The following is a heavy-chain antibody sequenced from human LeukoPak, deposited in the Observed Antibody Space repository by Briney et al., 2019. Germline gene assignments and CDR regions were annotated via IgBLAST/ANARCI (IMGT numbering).Heavy chain of an antibody. D-gene: IGHD2-15*01. CDR2: ISYDGGKE. CDR1: GFTFSRYA. Sequence: PGRSLRLSCVVSGFTFSRYAMHWVRQAPGKGLAWVAVISYDGGKEYYADSVKGRFTISRDNSKNTLYLHMNSLRAEDTAVYYCARDTGDVGSAQPDYWGQGTLVTVSS. CDR3: ARDTGDVGSAQPDY. J-gene: IGHJ4*02. V-gene: IGHV3-30-3*01.